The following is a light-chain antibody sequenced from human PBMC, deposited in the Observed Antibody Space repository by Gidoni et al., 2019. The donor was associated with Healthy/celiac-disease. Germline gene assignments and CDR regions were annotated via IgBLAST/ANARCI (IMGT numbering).Light chain of an antibody. J-gene: IGKJ2*01. CDR1: QSISSW. V-gene: IGKV1-5*01. CDR2: DAS. CDR3: QQYNSYSYT. Sequence: DIQMTQSPSTLSASVGDRVTITCRASQSISSWLAWYRQKPGKAPKLLIYDASSLESGVPSRFSGSGSGTEFTLTISSLQPDDFATYYCQQYNSYSYTFGQGTKREIK.